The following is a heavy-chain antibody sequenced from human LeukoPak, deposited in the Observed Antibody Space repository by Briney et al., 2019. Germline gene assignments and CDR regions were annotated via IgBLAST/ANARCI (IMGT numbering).Heavy chain of an antibody. D-gene: IGHD3-10*01. CDR1: GYTLTELS. Sequence: GASVKVSCKVSGYTLTELSMHWVRQAPGKGLEWMGGFDPEDGETIYAQKFQGRVTMTEGTSTDTAYMELSSLRSEDTAVYYCATLETTMVRGVIIISGFDYWGQGTLVTVSS. J-gene: IGHJ4*02. CDR3: ATLETTMVRGVIIISGFDY. V-gene: IGHV1-24*01. CDR2: FDPEDGET.